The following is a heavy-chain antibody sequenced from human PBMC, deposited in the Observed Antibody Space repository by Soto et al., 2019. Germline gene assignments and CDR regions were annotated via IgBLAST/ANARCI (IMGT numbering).Heavy chain of an antibody. CDR3: ARGPYTNYRFDY. CDR1: GYTFTGFY. Sequence: APVKVSCKASGYTFTGFYIHWVRQAPGQGLEWMGWINPNSGGTNYAQKFQGMLTMTRDTSISTAYMDLSRLRSDDTAMYYCARGPYTNYRFDYWGQGTLVTVSS. J-gene: IGHJ4*02. D-gene: IGHD4-4*01. CDR2: INPNSGGT. V-gene: IGHV1-2*02.